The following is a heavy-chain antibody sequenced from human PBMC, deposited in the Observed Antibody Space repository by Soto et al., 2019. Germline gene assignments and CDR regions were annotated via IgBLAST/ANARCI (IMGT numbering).Heavy chain of an antibody. Sequence: QITLKESGPTLVKPTQTLTLTCTFSGFSLSTSGVGVGWIRQPPGKALEWLALMYWDDDKRYSPSLKSRLTITMDPSKNQVVLTMTNMDPVDTATYYCAHSPIRGGYSYSGGWYGGWFDPWGQGTLVTVSS. V-gene: IGHV2-5*02. CDR3: AHSPIRGGYSYSGGWYGGWFDP. J-gene: IGHJ5*02. D-gene: IGHD6-19*01. CDR1: GFSLSTSGVG. CDR2: MYWDDDK.